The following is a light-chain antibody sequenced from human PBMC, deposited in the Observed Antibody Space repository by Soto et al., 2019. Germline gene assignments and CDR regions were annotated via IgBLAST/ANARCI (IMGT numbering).Light chain of an antibody. CDR3: QQYSISST. V-gene: IGKV3-15*01. J-gene: IGKJ1*01. CDR2: GAS. Sequence: EIVLTQSPATLSVSPGERATLSCRASQSVSSNLAWYQQKPGQAPRLLIYGASTRATGIPARFSGSGSGTEFTLTISSLQSGDFAVYYCQQYSISSTFGQGTKVEIK. CDR1: QSVSSN.